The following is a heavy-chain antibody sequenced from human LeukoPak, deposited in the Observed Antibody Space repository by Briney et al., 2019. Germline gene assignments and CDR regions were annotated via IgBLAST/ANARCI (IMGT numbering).Heavy chain of an antibody. CDR3: AKGQWLGLENLFFDY. CDR1: GFTFSHAW. Sequence: PGGSLRLSCAVSGFTFSHAWMSWVRQAPGKGLEWVGRIKSEVDGGTTDYAAPVKGRFTIARDDSKNTLYLQMNSLKSEDTAVYYCAKGQWLGLENLFFDYWGQGTLVTVSS. CDR2: IKSEVDGGTT. V-gene: IGHV3-15*01. D-gene: IGHD6-19*01. J-gene: IGHJ4*02.